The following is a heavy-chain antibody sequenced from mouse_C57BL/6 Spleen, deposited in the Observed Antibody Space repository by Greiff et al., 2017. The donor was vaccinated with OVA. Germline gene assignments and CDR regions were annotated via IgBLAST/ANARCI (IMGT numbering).Heavy chain of an antibody. Sequence: QQRTGQGLEWIGEIYPRSGNTYYNEKFKGKATLTADKSSSTAYMELRSLTSEDSAVYFCARPIYDGSFDYWGQGTTLTVSS. V-gene: IGHV1-81*01. J-gene: IGHJ2*01. CDR3: ARPIYDGSFDY. D-gene: IGHD2-3*01. CDR2: IYPRSGNT.